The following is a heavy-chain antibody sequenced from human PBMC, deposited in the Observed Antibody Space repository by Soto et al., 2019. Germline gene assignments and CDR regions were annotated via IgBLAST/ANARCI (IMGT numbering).Heavy chain of an antibody. Sequence: QVHLVQSGAEVKKPGASVKVSCQGSGYAFTTYGITWVRQAPGQGLEWMGWISAHNGNTNYAQKLQGRVTVTRDTSTSPAYLELRSLRYDDTAVYYCARGRYGAYWGQGALVTFSS. CDR2: ISAHNGNT. CDR3: ARGRYGAY. D-gene: IGHD3-10*01. V-gene: IGHV1-18*01. J-gene: IGHJ4*02. CDR1: GYAFTTYG.